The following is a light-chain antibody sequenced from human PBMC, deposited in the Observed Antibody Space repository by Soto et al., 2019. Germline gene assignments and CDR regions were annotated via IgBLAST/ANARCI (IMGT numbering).Light chain of an antibody. J-gene: IGLJ1*01. CDR2: EGS. CDR3: CSYAGSSTYV. CDR1: SSDVGSYNL. V-gene: IGLV2-23*01. Sequence: QSALTQPASVSGSPGQSITISCTGTSSDVGSYNLVSWYQQHPGKAPKLMIYEGSKRPSGVSNRFFGSKSGNTASLTISGLQAEDEADYYCCSYAGSSTYVFGTGTKLTVL.